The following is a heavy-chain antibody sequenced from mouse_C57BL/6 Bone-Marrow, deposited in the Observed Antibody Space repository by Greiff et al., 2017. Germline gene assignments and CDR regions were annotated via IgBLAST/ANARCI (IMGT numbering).Heavy chain of an antibody. J-gene: IGHJ2*01. V-gene: IGHV1-61*01. CDR1: GYTFTSYW. CDR3: ARWNGNVDY. D-gene: IGHD2-1*01. CDR2: IYPSDSET. Sequence: QVQLQQPGAELVRPGSSVKLSCKASGYTFTSYWMDWVKQRPGQGLEWIGNIYPSDSETHYNQKFKDKATLTVDKSSSTAYMQLSSLTSEDSAVCYCARWNGNVDYWGQGTTLTVSS.